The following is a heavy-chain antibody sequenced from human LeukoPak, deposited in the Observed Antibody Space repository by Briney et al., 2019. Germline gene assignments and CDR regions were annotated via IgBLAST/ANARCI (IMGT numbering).Heavy chain of an antibody. CDR2: ISSSGSVI. D-gene: IGHD2-2*01. J-gene: IGHJ3*02. CDR3: ARVGDCSSTSCSAAFNI. Sequence: GGSLRLSCAASGFTFSNYEMTWVRQAPGKGLEWASYISSSGSVIYYADSVKGRFTISRDNAKNSLYLQMNSLRAEDTAVYYCARVGDCSSTSCSAAFNIWGQGTMVTVSS. CDR1: GFTFSNYE. V-gene: IGHV3-48*03.